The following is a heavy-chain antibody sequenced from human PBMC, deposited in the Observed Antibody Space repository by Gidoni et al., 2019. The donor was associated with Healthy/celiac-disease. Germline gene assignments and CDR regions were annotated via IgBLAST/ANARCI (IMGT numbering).Heavy chain of an antibody. CDR1: GFTFSSYS. V-gene: IGHV3-21*01. Sequence: EVQLVESGGGLVKPGGSLRLSCAASGFTFSSYSMNWVRQAPGKGLEWVSSISSSSSYIYYADSVKGRFTISRDNAKNSLYLQMNSLRAEDTAVYYCARDLPTGGNPLDYWGQGTLVTVSS. D-gene: IGHD7-27*01. J-gene: IGHJ4*02. CDR2: ISSSSSYI. CDR3: ARDLPTGGNPLDY.